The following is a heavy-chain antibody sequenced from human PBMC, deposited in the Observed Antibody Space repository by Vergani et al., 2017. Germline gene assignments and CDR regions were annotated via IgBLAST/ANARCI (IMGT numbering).Heavy chain of an antibody. V-gene: IGHV4-38-2*02. Sequence: QVQLQESVPGLVKPSETLSLTCTVSGYSISSGYYWGWIRQPPGKGLEWIGSIYHSGSTYYNPSLKSRGTISVDTSKNQFSLKLSSATAADTAVYYCTRDGDCSSTSCYGSLGYWGQGTLVTVSS. CDR1: GYSISSGYY. D-gene: IGHD2-2*01. J-gene: IGHJ4*02. CDR3: TRDGDCSSTSCYGSLGY. CDR2: IYHSGST.